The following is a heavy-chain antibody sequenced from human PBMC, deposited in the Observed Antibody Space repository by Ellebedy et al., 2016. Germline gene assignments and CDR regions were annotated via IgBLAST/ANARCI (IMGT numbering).Heavy chain of an antibody. CDR3: ARIGGVSFGERPIDY. J-gene: IGHJ4*02. CDR2: IYYTWTT. CDR1: GGSISRYY. D-gene: IGHD3-10*01. V-gene: IGHV4-59*01. Sequence: GSLRLSCIVSGGSISRYYWSWIRQPPGRGLEWIGNIYYTWTTNYNPSLQSRVTLSLDTSKNQFALRLTSVTAADTAVYYCARIGGVSFGERPIDYWGQGTLVTVSS.